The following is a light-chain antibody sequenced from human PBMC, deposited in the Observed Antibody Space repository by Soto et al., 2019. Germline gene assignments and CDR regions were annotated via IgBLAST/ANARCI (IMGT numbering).Light chain of an antibody. J-gene: IGLJ1*01. CDR2: EVT. CDR1: GSDVGGYNF. CDR3: CSPVGSSTYV. Sequence: VLTQPVSVSGSPGQSIIISCPGSGSDVGGYNFVSWYQQHPGKVTRLMIYEVTERPSGVSNRFSGSRSGNTASLTISGLQAEDEADYYCCSPVGSSTYVFGTGTQATV. V-gene: IGLV2-23*02.